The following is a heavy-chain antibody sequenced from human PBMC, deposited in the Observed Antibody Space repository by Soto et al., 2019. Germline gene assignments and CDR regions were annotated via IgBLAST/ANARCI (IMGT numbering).Heavy chain of an antibody. CDR1: GDSISSSYY. CDR2: VYYTGFT. Sequence: PSETLSLTCTVPGDSISSSYYWGWVRQPPGKGLECIGAVYYTGFTYYNPSLKSRLTISLDTSKNQFSLRLSSVTAADTAIYYCARLPVVVIALGYFDPWGPGTLVTVSS. D-gene: IGHD2-21*01. CDR3: ARLPVVVIALGYFDP. J-gene: IGHJ5*02. V-gene: IGHV4-39*01.